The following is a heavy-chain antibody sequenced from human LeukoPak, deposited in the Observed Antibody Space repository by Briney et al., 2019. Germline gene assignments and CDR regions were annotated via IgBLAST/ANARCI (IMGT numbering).Heavy chain of an antibody. D-gene: IGHD3-10*01. CDR1: GFTFSSYW. Sequence: GGSLRLSCAASGFTFSSYWMSWVRQAPGKGLEWVANIKQDGSEKYYVDSVKGRFTICRDNAKNSLYLQMNSLRAEDTAVYYCARSSWFGKDGMDVWGQGTTVTVSS. V-gene: IGHV3-7*01. CDR2: IKQDGSEK. CDR3: ARSSWFGKDGMDV. J-gene: IGHJ6*02.